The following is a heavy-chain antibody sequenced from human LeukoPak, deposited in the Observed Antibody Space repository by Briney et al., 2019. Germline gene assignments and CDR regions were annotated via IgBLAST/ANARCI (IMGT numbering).Heavy chain of an antibody. Sequence: PGGSLRLSCAASGFTFSSHSMTWVRQAPGKGLEWVSSISSSSNYIYYADSVKGRFTISRDNSKNTLYLQMNSLRAEDTAVYYCAKVVFFDWLLYNGWFDPWGQGTLVTVSS. CDR2: ISSSSNYI. V-gene: IGHV3-21*04. CDR3: AKVVFFDWLLYNGWFDP. J-gene: IGHJ5*02. CDR1: GFTFSSHS. D-gene: IGHD3-9*01.